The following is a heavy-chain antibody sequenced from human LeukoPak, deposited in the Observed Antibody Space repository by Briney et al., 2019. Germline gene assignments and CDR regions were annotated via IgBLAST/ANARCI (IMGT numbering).Heavy chain of an antibody. J-gene: IGHJ4*02. CDR3: ARAQSSGYPRFDY. CDR2: IYYSGST. Sequence: SETLSLTCTVSGGSISSYYWSWIRQPPGKGLEWIGYIYYSGSTNYNPSLKSRVTISVDTSKNQFSLKLSSVTAADTAVYYCARAQSSGYPRFDYWGQGTLVTVSS. V-gene: IGHV4-59*01. D-gene: IGHD3-22*01. CDR1: GGSISSYY.